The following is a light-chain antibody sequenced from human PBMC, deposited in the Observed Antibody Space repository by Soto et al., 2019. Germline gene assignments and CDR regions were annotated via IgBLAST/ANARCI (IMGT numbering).Light chain of an antibody. Sequence: ELVLTQSPGTLSLSPGERVTLSCRASQSVSSSYLAWYQQKPGQAPRLLIYGASSRATGIPDRFSGSGSGTDFTLTISRLVPEDLAVYYCQQYCSSPPYTFGQETTLEIK. J-gene: IGKJ2*01. CDR2: GAS. CDR3: QQYCSSPPYT. CDR1: QSVSSSY. V-gene: IGKV3-20*01.